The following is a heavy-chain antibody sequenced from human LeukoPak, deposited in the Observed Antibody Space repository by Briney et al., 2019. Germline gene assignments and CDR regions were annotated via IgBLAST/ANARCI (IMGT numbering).Heavy chain of an antibody. CDR3: ARERGGVYYDILTGTYYYYGMDV. CDR1: GFTFSSYA. Sequence: GRSLRLSCAAAGFTFSSYATHWVRQAPGKGLEWVAVISYDGSNKYYADSVKGRFTISRDNSKNTLYLQMNSLRAEDTAVYYCARERGGVYYDILTGTYYYYGMDVWGQGTTVTVSS. D-gene: IGHD3-9*01. J-gene: IGHJ6*02. CDR2: ISYDGSNK. V-gene: IGHV3-30-3*01.